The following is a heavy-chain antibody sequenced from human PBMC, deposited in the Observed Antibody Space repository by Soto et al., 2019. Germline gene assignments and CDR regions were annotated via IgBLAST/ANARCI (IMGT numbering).Heavy chain of an antibody. CDR3: AKDRNFFNYVSGKRTPTHDY. V-gene: IGHV3-23*01. CDR2: ISGSGGNT. J-gene: IGHJ4*02. D-gene: IGHD3-16*01. Sequence: GGSLRLSCAASGFTFSSYAMTWVRQAPGKGLEWVSGISGSGGNTYYADSVKGRFTISRDNSKNTLYLQMNSLRAEDTAVYFCAKDRNFFNYVSGKRTPTHDYWGQGTLVTVSS. CDR1: GFTFSSYA.